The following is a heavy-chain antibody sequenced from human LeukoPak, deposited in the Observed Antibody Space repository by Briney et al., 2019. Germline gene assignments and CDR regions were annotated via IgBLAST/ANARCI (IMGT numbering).Heavy chain of an antibody. CDR3: AAKLPGGAYYFDF. CDR2: ISDTGRYI. D-gene: IGHD2-21*01. J-gene: IGHJ4*02. CDR1: EFTFSNYD. Sequence: GGSLRLSCVGSEFTFSNYDMTWVRQAPGKGLEWVSSISDTGRYIFSADSMRGRFSISRDNSANTLCLQMYTLRIEDTATYFCAAKLPGGAYYFDFWGQGTLVTVSS. V-gene: IGHV3-23*01.